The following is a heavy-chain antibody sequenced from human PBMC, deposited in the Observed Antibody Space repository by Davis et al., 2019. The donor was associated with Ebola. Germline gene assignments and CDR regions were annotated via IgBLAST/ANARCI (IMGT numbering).Heavy chain of an antibody. Sequence: SLNSSCAASGSTSSSYWLSWVRQAPGKGLEWVSSISSSSSYIYYADSVKGRFTISRDNSKNTLYLQMNSLRAEDTAVYYCARDDVGYYGMDVWGQGTTVTVSS. V-gene: IGHV3-21*01. CDR2: ISSSSSYI. CDR3: ARDDVGYYGMDV. J-gene: IGHJ6*02. CDR1: GSTSSSYW.